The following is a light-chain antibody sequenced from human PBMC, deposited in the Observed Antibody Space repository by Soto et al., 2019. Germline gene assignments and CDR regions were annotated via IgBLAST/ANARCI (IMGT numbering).Light chain of an antibody. CDR3: GSYVGSKSFV. CDR2: EVS. CDR1: SSDIGDYNY. Sequence: QLVLTQPPSASGSLGQSVTISCTGTSSDIGDYNYVSWYQQHAGKAPKVMIYEVSQRPSGVPDRFSGSKSGNTASLTVSGLQAEDEADYYCGSYVGSKSFVFGGGTKLTVL. J-gene: IGLJ3*02. V-gene: IGLV2-8*01.